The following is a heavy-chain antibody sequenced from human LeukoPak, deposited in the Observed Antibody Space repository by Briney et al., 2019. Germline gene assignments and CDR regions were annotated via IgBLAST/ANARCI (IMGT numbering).Heavy chain of an antibody. J-gene: IGHJ6*02. CDR3: ARELVATNLVVVASMDGGYYGMDV. CDR2: ISYDGSKK. CDR1: GFTFRNYV. Sequence: PGRSLRLSCAASGFTFRNYVMHWVRQAPGKGLEWVAVISYDGSKKFYADSVKGRFTISRDNSKNTLYLQMNSLRAEDTAVYYCARELVATNLVVVASMDGGYYGMDVWGQGTTVTVSS. D-gene: IGHD2-15*01. V-gene: IGHV3-30-3*01.